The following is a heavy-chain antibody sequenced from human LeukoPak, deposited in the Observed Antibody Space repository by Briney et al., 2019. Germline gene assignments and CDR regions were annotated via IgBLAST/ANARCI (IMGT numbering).Heavy chain of an antibody. V-gene: IGHV3-48*04. CDR3: ASRYSSSWYEVNGMDV. J-gene: IGHJ6*02. D-gene: IGHD6-13*01. CDR1: GFTFSSHS. CDR2: ISSSSSTI. Sequence: GGSLRLSCAASGFTFSSHSMNWVRQAPGKGLEWVSYISSSSSTIYYADSVKGRFTISRDNAKNSLYLQMNSLRAEDTAVYYCASRYSSSWYEVNGMDVWGQGTTVTVSS.